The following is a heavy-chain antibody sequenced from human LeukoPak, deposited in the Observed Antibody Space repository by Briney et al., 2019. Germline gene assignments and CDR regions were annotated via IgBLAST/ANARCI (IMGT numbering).Heavy chain of an antibody. CDR1: GFTFSNYW. CDR3: AKISRDSSGYSY. J-gene: IGHJ4*02. V-gene: IGHV3-7*03. Sequence: GGSLRLSCADSGFTFSNYWMSWVRQAPGKGLEWVANINQDGSEKIYVDSVKGRFTISRDNANNSLYLQMNSLRAEDTAVYYCAKISRDSSGYSYWGQGTLVTVSS. D-gene: IGHD3-22*01. CDR2: INQDGSEK.